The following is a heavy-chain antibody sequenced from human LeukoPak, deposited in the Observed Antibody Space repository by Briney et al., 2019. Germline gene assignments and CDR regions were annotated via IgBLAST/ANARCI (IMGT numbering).Heavy chain of an antibody. CDR1: GYTFTRFG. J-gene: IGHJ6*02. D-gene: IGHD3-9*01. CDR2: IIPILGIA. V-gene: IGHV1-69*04. Sequence: GASVKVSCKASGYTFTRFGISWVRQAPGQGLEWMGRIIPILGIANYAQKFQGRVTITADKSTSTAYMELSSLRSEDTAVYYCAADRPKLLRYFDWYPPGDYYYGMDVWGQGTTVTVFS. CDR3: AADRPKLLRYFDWYPPGDYYYGMDV.